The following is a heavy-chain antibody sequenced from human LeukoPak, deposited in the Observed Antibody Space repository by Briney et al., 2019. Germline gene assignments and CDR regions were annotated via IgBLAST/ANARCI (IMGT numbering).Heavy chain of an antibody. CDR3: ARGIAVADY. CDR2: IYHSGST. D-gene: IGHD6-19*01. J-gene: IGHJ4*02. CDR1: GGSISSGGYS. Sequence: PSQTLSLTCAVSGGSISSGGYSWSWIRQPPGKGLEWIGYIYHSGSTYYNPSLKSRVTISVDRSKNQFSLKLSSVTAADTAVYYCARGIAVADYWGQGTLVTVSS. V-gene: IGHV4-30-2*01.